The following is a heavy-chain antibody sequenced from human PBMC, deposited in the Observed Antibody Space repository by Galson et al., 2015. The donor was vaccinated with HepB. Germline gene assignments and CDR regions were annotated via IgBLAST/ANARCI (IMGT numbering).Heavy chain of an antibody. D-gene: IGHD5-12*01. CDR2: ISNSGNSR. CDR3: ARKGGYSGYVVDY. CDR1: GFTFSNYE. V-gene: IGHV3-48*03. Sequence: SLRLSCAASGFTFSNYEMNWVRQAPGKGLEWVSYISNSGNSRYYADSVKGRFTISRDNAKNSLYLQMNSLRAEDTAVYYCARKGGYSGYVVDYWGQGTLVTVSS. J-gene: IGHJ4*02.